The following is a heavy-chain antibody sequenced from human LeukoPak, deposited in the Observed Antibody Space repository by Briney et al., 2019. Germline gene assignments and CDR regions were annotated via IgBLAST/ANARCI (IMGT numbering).Heavy chain of an antibody. J-gene: IGHJ6*02. CDR3: ARSEDEYGYGHWGLDV. D-gene: IGHD4-17*01. V-gene: IGHV3-74*01. CDR1: VFTFTTYW. Sequence: PGGSLRLSCAASVFTFTTYWIHWVRQSPGKGLVCVSRVKGDGSHTNYAECVTGRFNISRDNAKNTVYLQMNSLRAEDTAVYYCARSEDEYGYGHWGLDVWGQGTTVTVSS. CDR2: VKGDGSHT.